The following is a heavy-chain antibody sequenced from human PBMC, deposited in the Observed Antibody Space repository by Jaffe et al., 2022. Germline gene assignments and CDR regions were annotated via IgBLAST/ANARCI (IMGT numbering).Heavy chain of an antibody. V-gene: IGHV3-23*01. CDR2: ISGSGGST. D-gene: IGHD4-17*01. CDR3: AKSCDYGDYVLSPGNDY. Sequence: EVQLLESGGGLVQPGGSLRLSCAASGFTFSSYAMSWVRQAPGKGLEWVSAISGSGGSTYYADSVKGRFTISRDNSKNTLYLQMNSLRAEDTAVYYCAKSCDYGDYVLSPGNDYWGQGTLVTVSS. J-gene: IGHJ4*02. CDR1: GFTFSSYA.